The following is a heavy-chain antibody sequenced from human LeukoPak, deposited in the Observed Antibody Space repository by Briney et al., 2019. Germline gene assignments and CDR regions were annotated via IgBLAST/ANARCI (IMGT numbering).Heavy chain of an antibody. D-gene: IGHD3-10*01. CDR3: ARNGHVLLWFGED. V-gene: IGHV4-61*02. Sequence: SETLSLTCTVSGGSISSGDYYWTWIRQPAGKGLEWIGRIYTSGSTSYSPSLKSRVTISLDTSKNQFSLKLSSVTAADTAVYYCARNGHVLLWFGEDWGQGTLVTVSS. CDR1: GGSISSGDYY. CDR2: IYTSGST. J-gene: IGHJ4*02.